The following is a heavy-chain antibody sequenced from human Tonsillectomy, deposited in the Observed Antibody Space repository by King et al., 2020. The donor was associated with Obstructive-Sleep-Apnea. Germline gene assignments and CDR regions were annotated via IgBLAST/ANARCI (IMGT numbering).Heavy chain of an antibody. CDR3: AGVVTAHPYYFDY. V-gene: IGHV4-59*08. D-gene: IGHD2-21*02. CDR1: GGSISSYY. CDR2: IYYSGST. Sequence: VQLQESGPGLVKPSETLSLTCTVSGGSISSYYWSWIRQPPGKGLEWIGYIYYSGSTNYNPSLKSRVTISVDTSKNQFSLKLSSVTAADTAVYYCAGVVTAHPYYFDYWGQGTLVTVSS. J-gene: IGHJ4*02.